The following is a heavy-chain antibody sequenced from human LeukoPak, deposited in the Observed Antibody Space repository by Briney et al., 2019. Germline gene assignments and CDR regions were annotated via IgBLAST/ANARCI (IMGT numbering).Heavy chain of an antibody. CDR1: GFTFSSYW. CDR3: ARALGGDFLYYFVY. CDR2: IKQDGSEK. D-gene: IGHD2-21*02. J-gene: IGHJ4*02. V-gene: IGHV3-7*03. Sequence: GGSLRLSCAASGFTFSSYWMSWVRQAPGKGLEWVANIKQDGSEKYYVDSVKGRFTISRDNAKNSLYLQMNSLRAEDTAVYYCARALGGDFLYYFVYWGQGTLVTVSS.